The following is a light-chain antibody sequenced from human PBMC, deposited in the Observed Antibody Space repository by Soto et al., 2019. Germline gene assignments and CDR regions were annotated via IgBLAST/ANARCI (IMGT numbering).Light chain of an antibody. CDR1: QSISSNY. J-gene: IGKJ1*01. CDR3: HQYGSAPAWT. V-gene: IGKV3-20*01. Sequence: EIVLTQSPGTLSLFPGERATLSCRASQSISSNYLAWYQQKPGQAPRLLIHGASNRATGIPDRLSGAGSGTDFTLTISRLEPEDFAVYYCHQYGSAPAWTFGQGTKVEIK. CDR2: GAS.